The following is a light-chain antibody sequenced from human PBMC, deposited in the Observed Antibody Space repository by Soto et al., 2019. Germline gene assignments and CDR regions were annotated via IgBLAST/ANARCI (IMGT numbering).Light chain of an antibody. J-gene: IGLJ1*01. CDR1: SSDVGGYNY. CDR2: DVS. CDR3: NSYAGSSAPYV. V-gene: IGLV2-14*01. Sequence: QSVLTQPASVSGSPGQSITISCTGTSSDVGGYNYVSWYQQHPGKAPKLMIYDVSNRPSGISNRFSGSKSDNTASLTISGLQAEDEADYYCNSYAGSSAPYVFGNGTKVTVL.